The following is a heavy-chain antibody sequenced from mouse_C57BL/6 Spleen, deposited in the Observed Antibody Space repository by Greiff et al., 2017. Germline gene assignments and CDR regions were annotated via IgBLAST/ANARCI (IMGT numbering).Heavy chain of an antibody. D-gene: IGHD1-1*02. CDR1: GYTFTDYY. Sequence: EVQLQQSGPVLVKPGASVKMSCKASGYTFTDYYMNWVKQSHGKSLEWIGVINPYNGGTSYNQKFKGKATLTVDKSSSTAYMALNSLTSEDSAVYYCARVESQSYFDYWGQGTTLTVSS. CDR2: INPYNGGT. V-gene: IGHV1-19*01. J-gene: IGHJ2*01. CDR3: ARVESQSYFDY.